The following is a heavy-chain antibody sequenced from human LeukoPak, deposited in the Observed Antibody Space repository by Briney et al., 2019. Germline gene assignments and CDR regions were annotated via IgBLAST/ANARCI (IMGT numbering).Heavy chain of an antibody. V-gene: IGHV3-23*01. Sequence: PGGSLRLSCATSGFTFSSYAMSWVRQAPGKGLAWVSGIGASGGSTYYAASVKGRFTISRDNSKNTLYLQMNSLRTEDTAVYYCAKAEGYDILTGLDYWGQGTLVTVSS. CDR3: AKAEGYDILTGLDY. CDR1: GFTFSSYA. J-gene: IGHJ4*02. D-gene: IGHD3-9*01. CDR2: IGASGGST.